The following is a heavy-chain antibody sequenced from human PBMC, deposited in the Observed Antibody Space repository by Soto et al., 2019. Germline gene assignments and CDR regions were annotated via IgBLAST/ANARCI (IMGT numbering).Heavy chain of an antibody. CDR3: AREKLGYCSSTSCYEPTL. CDR1: GFTFSSYW. Sequence: GGSLRLSCAASGFTFSSYWMSWVRQAPGKGLEWVANIKQDGSEKYYVDSVKGRFTISRDNAKNSLYLQMNSLRAEDTAVYYCAREKLGYCSSTSCYEPTLWAQGTLVTVSS. J-gene: IGHJ4*02. D-gene: IGHD2-2*01. CDR2: IKQDGSEK. V-gene: IGHV3-7*01.